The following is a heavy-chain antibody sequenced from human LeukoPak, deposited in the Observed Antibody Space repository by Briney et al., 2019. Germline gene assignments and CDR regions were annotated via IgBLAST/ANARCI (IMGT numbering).Heavy chain of an antibody. J-gene: IGHJ2*01. CDR2: ISRSSDYT. D-gene: IGHD6-19*01. Sequence: PGGSLRLSCAASGFTFGSYGMSWVRQAPGKGLEWVSSISRSSDYTYYADSVKGRFTISRDNAKNSLYLQMNSLRAEDTAVYYCAVAGLSYWYFDLWGRGTLVTVSS. V-gene: IGHV3-21*01. CDR3: AVAGLSYWYFDL. CDR1: GFTFGSYG.